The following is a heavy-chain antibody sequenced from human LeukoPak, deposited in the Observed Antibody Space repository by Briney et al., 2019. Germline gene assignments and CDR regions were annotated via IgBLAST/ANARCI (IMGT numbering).Heavy chain of an antibody. V-gene: IGHV1-46*01. Sequence: ASVKVSCKASGYTFTSYYMHWVRQAPGQGLEWMGIINPSGGATSYAQKFQGRVAMIRDTSTSTVYMQMSSLRIDDTAVYYCAGHSDLGSGRDYPYYYLMDVWGQGTTVTVSS. CDR1: GYTFTSYY. D-gene: IGHD3-10*01. CDR3: AGHSDLGSGRDYPYYYLMDV. J-gene: IGHJ6*02. CDR2: INPSGGAT.